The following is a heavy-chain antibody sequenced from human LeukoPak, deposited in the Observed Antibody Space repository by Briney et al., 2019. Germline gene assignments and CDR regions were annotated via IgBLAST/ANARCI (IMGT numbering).Heavy chain of an antibody. J-gene: IGHJ4*02. Sequence: PSQTLSLTCTVSGGSISSGDYYWSWIRQPPGKGLEWIGYIYYSGSTNYNPSLKSRVTISVDTSKNQFSLKLSSVTAADTAVYYCARASYSSGWYGVDYWGQGTLVTVSS. V-gene: IGHV4-30-4*08. CDR1: GGSISSGDYY. CDR3: ARASYSSGWYGVDY. D-gene: IGHD6-19*01. CDR2: IYYSGST.